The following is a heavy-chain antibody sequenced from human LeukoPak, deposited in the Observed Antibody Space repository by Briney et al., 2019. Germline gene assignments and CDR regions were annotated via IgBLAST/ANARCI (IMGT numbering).Heavy chain of an antibody. D-gene: IGHD3-10*01. V-gene: IGHV1-2*02. CDR3: ATDGYYYGSGTYPNY. J-gene: IGHJ4*02. CDR1: GYTFTGYY. Sequence: ASVKVSCKTSGYTFTGYYMHWVRQAPGQGLEWMGWINPNSGGTDYAQKFQGRVTMTRDTSISTAYMELGRLAPDDTAVYYCATDGYYYGSGTYPNYWGQGTLVTISS. CDR2: INPNSGGT.